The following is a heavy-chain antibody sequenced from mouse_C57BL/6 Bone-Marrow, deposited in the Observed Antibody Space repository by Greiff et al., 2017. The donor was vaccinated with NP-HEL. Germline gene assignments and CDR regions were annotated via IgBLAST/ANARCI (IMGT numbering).Heavy chain of an antibody. V-gene: IGHV1-42*01. Sequence: EVQLVESGPELVKPGASVKISCKASGYSFTGYYMNWVKQSPEKSLEWIGEINPSTGGTTYNQKFKAKATLTVDKSSSTAYMQLKSLTSEDSAVYYCARRRLPRYCDVWGTGTTVTVSS. CDR1: GYSFTGYY. J-gene: IGHJ1*03. CDR3: ARRRLPRYCDV. D-gene: IGHD2-2*01. CDR2: INPSTGGT.